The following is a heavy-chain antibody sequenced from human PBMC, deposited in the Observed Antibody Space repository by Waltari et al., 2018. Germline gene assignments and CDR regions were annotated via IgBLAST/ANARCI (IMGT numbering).Heavy chain of an antibody. Sequence: EVQLVESGGGLVKPGGSLRLSCAASGFTFSSSSMNWVRQAPGKGLGWVSSISSSSSYIYYADSVKGRFTISRDNAKNSLYLQMNSLRAEDTAVYYCARDRSYYDFWSGYYPYYFDYWGQGTLVTVSS. CDR2: ISSSSSYI. CDR1: GFTFSSSS. CDR3: ARDRSYYDFWSGYYPYYFDY. D-gene: IGHD3-3*01. V-gene: IGHV3-21*01. J-gene: IGHJ4*02.